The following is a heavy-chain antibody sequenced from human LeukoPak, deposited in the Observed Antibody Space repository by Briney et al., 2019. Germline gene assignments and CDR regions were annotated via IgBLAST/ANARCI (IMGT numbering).Heavy chain of an antibody. Sequence: ASVKVSCKASGYTFTGYYMHWVRQAPGQGLEWMGIIDPSGGSTKYAQKFQGRVAMTRDTSTSTVYMELSSLRSEDTAVYYCARDSWACGGDCYVCYYYYYMDVWGKGTTVTISS. CDR1: GYTFTGYY. CDR2: IDPSGGST. V-gene: IGHV1-46*01. CDR3: ARDSWACGGDCYVCYYYYYMDV. D-gene: IGHD2-21*02. J-gene: IGHJ6*03.